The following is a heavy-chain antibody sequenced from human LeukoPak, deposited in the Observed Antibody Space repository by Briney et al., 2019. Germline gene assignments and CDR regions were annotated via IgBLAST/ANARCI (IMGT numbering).Heavy chain of an antibody. CDR2: ISGSGGST. D-gene: IGHD6-6*01. CDR3: ASSRSSSPDRPFDY. J-gene: IGHJ4*02. Sequence: GGSLRLSCAASGFTFSSYAMSWVRQAPGKGLEWVSAISGSGGSTYYADSVKGRFTISRDNSKNTLYLQMNSLRAEDTALYYCASSRSSSPDRPFDYWGQGTLVTVSS. CDR1: GFTFSSYA. V-gene: IGHV3-23*01.